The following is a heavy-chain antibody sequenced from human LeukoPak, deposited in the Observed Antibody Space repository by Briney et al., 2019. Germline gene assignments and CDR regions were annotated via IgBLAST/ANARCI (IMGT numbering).Heavy chain of an antibody. CDR2: IYSGGAT. J-gene: IGHJ4*02. CDR1: GFTVSGTY. Sequence: GGSLRLSCAASGFTVSGTYMSWVRQAPGKGLEWVSVIYSGGATYYTDSVKGRFAISRDNSKNTLYLQMNTLRAEDTAVYYCARGNGYNSAFDYWGQGTLVTVSS. V-gene: IGHV3-53*01. CDR3: ARGNGYNSAFDY. D-gene: IGHD5-24*01.